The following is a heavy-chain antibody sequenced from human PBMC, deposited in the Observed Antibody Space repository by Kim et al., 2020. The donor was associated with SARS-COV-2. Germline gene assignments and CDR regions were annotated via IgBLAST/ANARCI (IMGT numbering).Heavy chain of an antibody. D-gene: IGHD3-3*01. CDR1: GYIFNGHY. CDR3: ARQVGAFDFWGGRHLHYFDY. CDR2: FNPDRRVT. Sequence: ASVKVSCKASGYIFNGHYIHWVRQAPGQGLEWMGWFNPDRRVTTYAQKFEGRVTMTGDTSRNTAYLELKRLRSDDTAVYYCARQVGAFDFWGGRHLHYFDYWGQGTLVTVSS. V-gene: IGHV1-2*02. J-gene: IGHJ4*01.